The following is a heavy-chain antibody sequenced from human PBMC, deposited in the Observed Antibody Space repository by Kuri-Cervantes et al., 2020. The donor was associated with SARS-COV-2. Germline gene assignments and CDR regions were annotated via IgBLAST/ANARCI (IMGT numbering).Heavy chain of an antibody. D-gene: IGHD3-22*01. CDR1: GGSFSGYY. CDR2: INHSGST. CDR3: ASFGGSGYYWENWFDP. V-gene: IGHV4-34*01. J-gene: IGHJ5*02. Sequence: SETLSLTCAVYGGSFSGYYWSWIRQPPGKGLEWIGEINHSGSTQYNPSLKSRVTISVDTSKNQFSLKLRSVTAADTAVYYCASFGGSGYYWENWFDPWGQGTLVTVSS.